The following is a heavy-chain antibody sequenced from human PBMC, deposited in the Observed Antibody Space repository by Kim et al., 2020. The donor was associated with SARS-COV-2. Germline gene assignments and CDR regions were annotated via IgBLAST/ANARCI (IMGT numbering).Heavy chain of an antibody. V-gene: IGHV4-34*01. CDR2: INHSGST. Sequence: SETLSLTCAVYGGSFSGYYWSWIRQPPGKGLEWIGEINHSGSTNYNPSLKSRVTISVDTSKNQFSLKLSSVTAADTAVYYCASGAPRRYSYGYMKGPNWFDPWGQGTLVTVSS. CDR3: ASGAPRRYSYGYMKGPNWFDP. CDR1: GGSFSGYY. J-gene: IGHJ5*02. D-gene: IGHD5-18*01.